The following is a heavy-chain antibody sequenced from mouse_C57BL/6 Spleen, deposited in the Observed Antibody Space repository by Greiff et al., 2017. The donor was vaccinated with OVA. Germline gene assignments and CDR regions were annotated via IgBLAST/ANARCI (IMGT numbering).Heavy chain of an antibody. CDR2: ISGGGGNT. CDR1: GFTFSSYT. Sequence: DVKLVESGGGLVKPGGSLKLSCAASGFTFSSYTMSWVRQTPEKRLEWVATISGGGGNTYYPDSVKGRFTISRDTAKNTLYLQISSLRSEDTALYYCARQDGSSYDYWYFDVWGTGTTVTVSS. CDR3: ARQDGSSYDYWYFDV. V-gene: IGHV5-9*01. D-gene: IGHD1-1*01. J-gene: IGHJ1*03.